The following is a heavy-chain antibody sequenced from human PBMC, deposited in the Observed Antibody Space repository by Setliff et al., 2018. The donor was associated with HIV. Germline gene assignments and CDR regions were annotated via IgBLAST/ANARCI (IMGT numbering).Heavy chain of an antibody. CDR3: ARERAPHEPVFDS. CDR2: INPNSGGT. D-gene: IGHD4-4*01. Sequence: ASVKVSCKASGYTFTGYYMHWVRQAPGQGLEWMGRINPNSGGTNYAQKFQGRVTMTRDTSISTAYMELSRRRSDDTAVYYCARERAPHEPVFDSWGQGTLVTVSS. V-gene: IGHV1-2*06. CDR1: GYTFTGYY. J-gene: IGHJ4*02.